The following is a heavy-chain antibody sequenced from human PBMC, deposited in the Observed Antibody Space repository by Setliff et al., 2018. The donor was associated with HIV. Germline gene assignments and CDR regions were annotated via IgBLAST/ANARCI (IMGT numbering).Heavy chain of an antibody. CDR2: IYYSGST. D-gene: IGHD2-15*01. J-gene: IGHJ4*02. Sequence: SETLSLTCTVSGGSISSYYWSWIRQPPGKGLEWIGYIYYSGSTNYNPSLKSRVTISVDTSKNQFSLKLSSVTAADTAVYYCARASGVVALFDYWGQGTLVTVSS. CDR1: GGSISSYY. V-gene: IGHV4-59*08. CDR3: ARASGVVALFDY.